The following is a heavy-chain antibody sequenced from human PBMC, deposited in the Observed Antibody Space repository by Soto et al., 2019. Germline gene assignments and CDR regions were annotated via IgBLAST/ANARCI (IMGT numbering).Heavy chain of an antibody. CDR3: XXXRXXXVXXXXXXXXXXGMDV. J-gene: IGHJ6*02. CDR2: IRXSGSTK. V-gene: IGHV3-11*01. CDR1: GFSFSDYY. Sequence: QVQLVESGGGLVKPGGSLRLSCAASGFSFSDYYMSWIRQAPGKXLXWVXYIRXSGSTKYYADSVKGRFTISRDNAKNSLYLQMNSLRAEDTXXYXXXXXRXXXVXXXXXXXXXXGMDVWGQGTTVTVSS.